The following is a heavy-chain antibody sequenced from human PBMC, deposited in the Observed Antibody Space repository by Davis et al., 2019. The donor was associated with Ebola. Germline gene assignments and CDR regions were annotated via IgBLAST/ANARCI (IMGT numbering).Heavy chain of an antibody. CDR1: GFTFSNYW. D-gene: IGHD6-25*01. CDR3: AKAAAYGMDV. CDR2: IKKDGNEK. J-gene: IGHJ6*04. V-gene: IGHV3-7*01. Sequence: GESLKISCAASGFTFSNYWMSWARQAPGKGLEWVASIKKDGNEKYYVDSVKGRFTISRDNAKNTLYLQMNSLRDEDTAVYYCAKAAAYGMDVWGEGTTVSVSS.